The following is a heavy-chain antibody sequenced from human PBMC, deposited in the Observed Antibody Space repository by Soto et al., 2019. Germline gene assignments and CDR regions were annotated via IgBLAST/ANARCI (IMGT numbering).Heavy chain of an antibody. CDR1: GFTFTSSA. J-gene: IGHJ6*02. Sequence: SVKVSCKASGFTFTSSAMQWVRQARGQRLEWIGWIVVGSGNTNYAQKFQERVTITRDMSTSTAYMELSSLRSEDTAVYYCASSYYDILTGYSHYYYYGMDVWGQGTTVTVSS. D-gene: IGHD3-9*01. V-gene: IGHV1-58*02. CDR3: ASSYYDILTGYSHYYYYGMDV. CDR2: IVVGSGNT.